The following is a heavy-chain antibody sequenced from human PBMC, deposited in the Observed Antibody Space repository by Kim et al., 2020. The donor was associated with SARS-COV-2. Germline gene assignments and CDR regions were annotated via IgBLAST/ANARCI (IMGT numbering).Heavy chain of an antibody. CDR3: AKDCLGSSSWYSSGFFDY. V-gene: IGHV3-23*01. D-gene: IGHD6-13*01. J-gene: IGHJ4*02. Sequence: KGRFTISRDKPKNTLYLQMNSLRADDTAVYYCAKDCLGSSSWYSSGFFDYWGQGTLVTVSS.